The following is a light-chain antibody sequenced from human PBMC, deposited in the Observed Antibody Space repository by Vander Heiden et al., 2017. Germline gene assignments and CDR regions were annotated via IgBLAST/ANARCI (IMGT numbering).Light chain of an antibody. CDR3: QQYGSSPRT. CDR2: GAS. CDR1: QSVSSSY. J-gene: IGKJ1*01. V-gene: IGKV3-20*01. Sequence: VFTQPPGTLSLSPGERATLSCRASQSVSSSYLAWYQQKPGQAPRLLIYGASSRATGIPDSFSGSGSGTDFTLTISRLEPEDFAVYYCQQYGSSPRTFGQGTKVEIK.